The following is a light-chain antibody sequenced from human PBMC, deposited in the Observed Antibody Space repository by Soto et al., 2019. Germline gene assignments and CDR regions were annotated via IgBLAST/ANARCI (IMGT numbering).Light chain of an antibody. Sequence: DIRMTQSPSSLSASVGDRVTITCRASQGISTYLGWYQQKPGKVPKLVIYGASTLQSGVPSRFSGSGSGTEFTLTISSLQPEDVATYYCHKYDSSPWTFGQGTKVDIK. CDR2: GAS. CDR3: HKYDSSPWT. CDR1: QGISTY. V-gene: IGKV1-27*01. J-gene: IGKJ1*01.